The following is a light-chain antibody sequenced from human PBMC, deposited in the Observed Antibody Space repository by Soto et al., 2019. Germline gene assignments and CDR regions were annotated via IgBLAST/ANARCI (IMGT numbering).Light chain of an antibody. CDR3: CSYAGRSTWV. Sequence: QSALTQPASVSGSPGRSITISCTGTSSDVGSYNVVSWYQQHPGKAPKVMIYEGSKRPSGVSNRFSGSKSGNTASLTISGLQAEDEADYYCCSYAGRSTWVFGGGTKLTVL. CDR2: EGS. V-gene: IGLV2-23*01. CDR1: SSDVGSYNV. J-gene: IGLJ3*02.